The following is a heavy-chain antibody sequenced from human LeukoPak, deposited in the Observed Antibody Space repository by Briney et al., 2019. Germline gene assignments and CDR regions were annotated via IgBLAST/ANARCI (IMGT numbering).Heavy chain of an antibody. CDR2: IYSSGST. Sequence: SETLSLTCTVSGGSISSYYWSWIRQPAGKGLEWIGRIYSSGSTNYNPSLKNRVTMSVDTSKNQFSLKLSSVTAADTAAYYCARVSVSGTYDYWVQGTLVTGSS. CDR1: GGSISSYY. J-gene: IGHJ4*02. V-gene: IGHV4-4*07. D-gene: IGHD5/OR15-5a*01. CDR3: ARVSVSGTYDY.